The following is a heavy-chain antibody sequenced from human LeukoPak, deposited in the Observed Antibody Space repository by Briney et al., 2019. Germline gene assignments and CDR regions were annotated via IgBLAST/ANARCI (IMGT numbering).Heavy chain of an antibody. D-gene: IGHD4-17*01. Sequence: GGSLRLSCAASGFTFSFYWMSWVRQAPGKGLEWVSSISSSSSYIYYADSVRGRFAISRDNAKNSLYLRMDSLRAEDTAVYFCARSYDYGDIAFDYWGQGTLVTVSS. CDR3: ARSYDYGDIAFDY. CDR2: ISSSSSYI. J-gene: IGHJ4*02. V-gene: IGHV3-21*06. CDR1: GFTFSFYW.